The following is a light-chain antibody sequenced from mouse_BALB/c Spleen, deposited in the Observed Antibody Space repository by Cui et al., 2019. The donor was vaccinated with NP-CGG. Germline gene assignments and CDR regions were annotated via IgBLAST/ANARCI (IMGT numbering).Light chain of an antibody. CDR2: GTN. CDR3: ALWYTNHWV. CDR1: TGPVTTSNY. J-gene: IGLJ1*01. V-gene: IGLV1*01. Sequence: QAVVTQESALTTSPGETVTLTCRSSTGPVTTSNYANWVQEKPDHLFTGLIGGTNNRAPGVPARFSGSLIGDKAALTITGAQTEDEAIYFCALWYTNHWVFGGGNNLTVL.